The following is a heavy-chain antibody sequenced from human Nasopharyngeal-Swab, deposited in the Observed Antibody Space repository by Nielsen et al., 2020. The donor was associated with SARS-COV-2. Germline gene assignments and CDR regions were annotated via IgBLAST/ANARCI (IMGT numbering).Heavy chain of an antibody. CDR1: GFIFSDYD. D-gene: IGHD3/OR15-3a*01. V-gene: IGHV3-13*01. CDR3: ARDPHGLDL. CDR2: IGSAGDT. J-gene: IGHJ2*01. Sequence: ESLKISCAASGFIFSDYDMHWVRQGPGGSLEWVSGIGSAGDTYYSDYVTGRFTISRDNVKNSLYLQMNSLRAGDTAVYYCARDPHGLDLWGRGTLVAVSS.